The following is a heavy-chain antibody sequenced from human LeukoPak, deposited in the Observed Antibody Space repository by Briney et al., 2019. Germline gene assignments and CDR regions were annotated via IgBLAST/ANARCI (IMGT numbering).Heavy chain of an antibody. CDR2: INPNSGGT. D-gene: IGHD3-3*01. V-gene: IGHV1-2*02. CDR3: AREEWLYTNDY. Sequence: ASVKASCKASGYTFTGYYMHWVRQAPGQGLEWMGWINPNSGGTNYAQKFQGGVTMTRDTSISTAYMELSRLRSDDTAVYYCAREEWLYTNDYWGQGTLVTVSS. J-gene: IGHJ4*02. CDR1: GYTFTGYY.